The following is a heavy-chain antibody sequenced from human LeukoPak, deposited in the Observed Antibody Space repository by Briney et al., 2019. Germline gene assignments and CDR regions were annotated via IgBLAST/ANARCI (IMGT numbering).Heavy chain of an antibody. CDR2: INPNSGGT. V-gene: IGHV1-2*02. Sequence: ASVKVSCKASAYTFTGYYMHWVRQAPGQGLEWMGWINPNSGGTNYAQKFQGRVTMTRDTSITTVYMEISRLTSDDTALFYCAVAPGDYWGQGTLVTVSS. CDR1: AYTFTGYY. D-gene: IGHD2-21*01. J-gene: IGHJ4*02. CDR3: AVAPGDY.